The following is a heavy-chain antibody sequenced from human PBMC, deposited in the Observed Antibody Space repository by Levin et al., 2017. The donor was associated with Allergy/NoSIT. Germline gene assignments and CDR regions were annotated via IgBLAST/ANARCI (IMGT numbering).Heavy chain of an antibody. J-gene: IGHJ4*02. D-gene: IGHD3-3*01. CDR2: ISYDGSNK. Sequence: PGGSLRLSCAASGFTFSSYAMHWVRQAPGKGLEWVAVISYDGSNKYYADSVKGRFTISRDNSKNTLYLQMNSLRAEDTAVYYCARDGATIFGVAGFDYWGQGTLVTVSS. CDR1: GFTFSSYA. V-gene: IGHV3-30*04. CDR3: ARDGATIFGVAGFDY.